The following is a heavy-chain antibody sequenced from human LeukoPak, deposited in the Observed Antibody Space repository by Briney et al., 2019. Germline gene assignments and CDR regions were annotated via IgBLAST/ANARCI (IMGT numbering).Heavy chain of an antibody. CDR1: GFTFSSYA. Sequence: GGSPRLPCAASGFTFSSYAMSWVRQAPGKGLEWVSTISGSGGSTYYADSVKGRFTISRDNSKNTLYLQMDSLRAEDTAVYYCAKAVAGSIETCFDYWGQGTLVTVSS. CDR3: AKAVAGSIETCFDY. J-gene: IGHJ4*02. V-gene: IGHV3-23*01. CDR2: ISGSGGST. D-gene: IGHD6-19*01.